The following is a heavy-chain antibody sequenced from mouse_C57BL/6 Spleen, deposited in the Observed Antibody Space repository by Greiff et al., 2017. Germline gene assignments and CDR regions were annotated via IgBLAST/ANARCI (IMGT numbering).Heavy chain of an antibody. CDR2: IHPYSGST. CDR3: ARVSWDCRDYYAMDY. CDR1: GYTFTSYW. D-gene: IGHD4-1*01. Sequence: QVQLQPSGAELVKPGASVQLSCKAYGYTFTSYWMPWVKQRPGQGLEWIGMIHPYSGSTNYNEKFKSKATLTVDKSSSTAYMQLSSLTSEDSAFYFGARVSWDCRDYYAMDYWGQGTSGTVSS. V-gene: IGHV1-64*01. J-gene: IGHJ4*01.